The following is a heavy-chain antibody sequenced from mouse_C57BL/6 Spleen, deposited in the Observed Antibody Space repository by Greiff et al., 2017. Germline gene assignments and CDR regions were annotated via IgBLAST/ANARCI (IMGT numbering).Heavy chain of an antibody. V-gene: IGHV1-55*01. Sequence: VKLQQPGAELVKPGASVKMSCKASGYTFTSYWITWVKQRPGQGLEWIGDIYPGSGSTNYNEKFKSKATLTVDTSSSTAFMQLSSLTSADSAVYYGARPCYDSDEGYAMDYWGQGTSVTVSS. D-gene: IGHD2-4*01. CDR1: GYTFTSYW. CDR3: ARPCYDSDEGYAMDY. CDR2: IYPGSGST. J-gene: IGHJ4*01.